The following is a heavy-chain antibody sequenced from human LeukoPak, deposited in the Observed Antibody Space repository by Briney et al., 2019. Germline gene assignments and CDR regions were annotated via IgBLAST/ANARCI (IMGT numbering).Heavy chain of an antibody. CDR2: IYTSGST. CDR3: ASLNQYSSSSGDAFDI. J-gene: IGHJ3*02. D-gene: IGHD6-6*01. CDR1: GGSISSGSYY. V-gene: IGHV4-61*02. Sequence: PSQTLSLTCTVSGGSISSGSYYWSWIRQPAGKGLEWIGRIYTSGSTNYNPSLKSRVTISVDTSKNQFSLKLSSVTAADTAVYYCASLNQYSSSSGDAFDIWGQGTMVTVSS.